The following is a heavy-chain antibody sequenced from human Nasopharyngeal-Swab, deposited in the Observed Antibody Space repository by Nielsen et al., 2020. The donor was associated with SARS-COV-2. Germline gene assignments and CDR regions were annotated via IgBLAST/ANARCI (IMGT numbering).Heavy chain of an antibody. CDR1: GYTFTSYA. V-gene: IGHV1-3*01. D-gene: IGHD3-3*01. CDR3: ARGLGIFGFPRGGMDV. J-gene: IGHJ6*02. CDR2: INAGNGNT. Sequence: ASVKVSCKASGYTFTSYAMHWARQAPGQRLEWMGWINAGNGNTKYSQKFQGRVTITRDTSASTAYMELSSLRSEDTAVYYCARGLGIFGFPRGGMDVWGQGTTVTVSS.